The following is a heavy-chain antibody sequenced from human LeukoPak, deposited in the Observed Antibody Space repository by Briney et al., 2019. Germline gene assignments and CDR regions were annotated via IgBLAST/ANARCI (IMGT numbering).Heavy chain of an antibody. J-gene: IGHJ6*02. D-gene: IGHD3-22*01. CDR1: GFTYVNHA. Sequence: GGSLRLSCAASGFTYVNHAMSWVRQAPGKGLEWVSAISGSGGSTYYADSVKGRFTISRDNSKNTLYLQMNSLRAEDTAVYYCAKETYYYDSSGPPSTYGMDVWGQGTTVTVSS. CDR3: AKETYYYDSSGPPSTYGMDV. CDR2: ISGSGGST. V-gene: IGHV3-23*01.